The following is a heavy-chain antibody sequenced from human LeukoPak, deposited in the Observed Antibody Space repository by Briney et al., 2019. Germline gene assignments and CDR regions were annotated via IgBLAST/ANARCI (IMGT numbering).Heavy chain of an antibody. CDR1: GYTFTGYY. J-gene: IGHJ4*02. CDR3: ARPTYTSSSRYFFDY. Sequence: ASVKVSCKASGYTFTGYYMHWVRQAPGQGLEWMGWINPNSGGTNYAQKFRGRVTMTRDTSISTAYMELSRLRSDDTAVYYCARPTYTSSSRYFFDYWGQGTLVTVSS. V-gene: IGHV1-2*02. CDR2: INPNSGGT. D-gene: IGHD6-13*01.